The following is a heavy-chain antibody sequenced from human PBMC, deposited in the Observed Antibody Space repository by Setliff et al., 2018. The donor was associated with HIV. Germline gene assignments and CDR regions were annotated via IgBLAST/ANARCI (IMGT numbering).Heavy chain of an antibody. D-gene: IGHD6-19*01. CDR3: ARLGAVAGPPEDS. CDR2: ISSSGNT. Sequence: SATLSLTCTVSASFSSYYWSWVRQPPGRGLEWIGCISSSGNTLYNPSLKSRFTLSIDTSKNRFSLRLTSVTASGTAVYYCARLGAVAGPPEDSWGQGTLVPSPQ. J-gene: IGHJ4*02. CDR1: ASFSSYY. V-gene: IGHV4-4*09.